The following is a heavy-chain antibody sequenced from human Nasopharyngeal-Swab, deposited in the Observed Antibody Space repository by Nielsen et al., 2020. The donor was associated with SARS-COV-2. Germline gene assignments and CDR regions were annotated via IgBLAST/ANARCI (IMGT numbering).Heavy chain of an antibody. J-gene: IGHJ6*02. V-gene: IGHV4-61*03. D-gene: IGHD3-22*01. CDR2: IYYSGST. CDR3: ARDRTYYYDSSGYDYYYGMDV. CDR1: GGSVSSGSYY. Sequence: GSLRLSCTVSGGSVSSGSYYWSWIRQPPGKGLEWIGYIYYSGSTNYNPSLKSRVTISVDTSKNHFSLKLSSVTAADTAVYYCARDRTYYYDSSGYDYYYGMDVWGQGTTVTVSS.